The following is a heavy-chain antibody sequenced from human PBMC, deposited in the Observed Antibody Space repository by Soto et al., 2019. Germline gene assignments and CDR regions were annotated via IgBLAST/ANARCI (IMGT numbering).Heavy chain of an antibody. CDR1: GGSISSSNW. D-gene: IGHD3-22*01. J-gene: IGHJ4*02. Sequence: QVQLQESGPGLVKPSGTLSLTCAVSGGSISSSNWWSWVRQPPGKGLEWIGEIYHSGSTNYNPSLMSRVTISVDKSKNRFSLKLSFVTAADTAVYYCARQRLETMIRGGGYFDYWGQGSLVTVSS. CDR2: IYHSGST. V-gene: IGHV4-4*02. CDR3: ARQRLETMIRGGGYFDY.